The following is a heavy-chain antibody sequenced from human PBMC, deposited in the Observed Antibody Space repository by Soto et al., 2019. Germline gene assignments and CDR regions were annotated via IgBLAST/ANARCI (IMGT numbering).Heavy chain of an antibody. Sequence: GGSLRLSCAASGFTFDSYVMSWVRQAPGKGLEWVSRISGTGAGTDYADSVKGRFTISRDNSKNTLYLQMNSLRAEDTAVYYCAKSPGMYYYDSSGYYHYDYWGQGTLVTVSS. J-gene: IGHJ4*02. V-gene: IGHV3-23*01. CDR2: ISGTGAGT. CDR1: GFTFDSYV. CDR3: AKSPGMYYYDSSGYYHYDY. D-gene: IGHD3-22*01.